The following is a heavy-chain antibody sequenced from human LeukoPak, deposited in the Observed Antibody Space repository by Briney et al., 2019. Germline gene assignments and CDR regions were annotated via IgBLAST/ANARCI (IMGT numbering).Heavy chain of an antibody. V-gene: IGHV4-59*01. D-gene: IGHD3-16*01. Sequence: SETLSLTCTVSGGSISSYYWSWIRQPAGKGLEWIGYIYYSGSTNYNPSLKSRVTISVDTSKNQFSLKLSSVTAADTAVYYCARHYYDYVWGSYTPFDYWGQGTLVTVSS. CDR3: ARHYYDYVWGSYTPFDY. CDR2: IYYSGST. CDR1: GGSISSYY. J-gene: IGHJ4*02.